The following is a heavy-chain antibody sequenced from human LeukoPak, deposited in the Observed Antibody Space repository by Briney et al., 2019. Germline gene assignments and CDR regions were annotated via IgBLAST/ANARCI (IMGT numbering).Heavy chain of an antibody. D-gene: IGHD6-19*01. CDR2: ISYDGSNK. J-gene: IGHJ4*02. CDR3: AKADGPIAVAASDY. Sequence: GGSLRLSCEASGFTFSSYGMHWVRQAPGKGLEWVAVISYDGSNKYYADSVKGRFTISRDNSKNTLYLQMNSLRAEDTAVYYCAKADGPIAVAASDYWGQGTLVTVSS. V-gene: IGHV3-30*18. CDR1: GFTFSSYG.